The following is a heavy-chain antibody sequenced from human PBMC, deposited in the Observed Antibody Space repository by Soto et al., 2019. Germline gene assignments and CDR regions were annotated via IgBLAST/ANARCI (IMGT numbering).Heavy chain of an antibody. V-gene: IGHV4-39*01. CDR2: IYYSGST. Sequence: ASETLSLTCTVSGGSISSSSYYWGWIRQPPGKGLEWIGSIYYSGSTYYNPSLKSRVTISVDTSKNQFSLKLSSVTAADTAVYYCARRKHGRENCSGGSCYSRYYYYMDVWGKGTTVTVSS. J-gene: IGHJ6*03. CDR3: ARRKHGRENCSGGSCYSRYYYYMDV. CDR1: GGSISSSSYY. D-gene: IGHD2-15*01.